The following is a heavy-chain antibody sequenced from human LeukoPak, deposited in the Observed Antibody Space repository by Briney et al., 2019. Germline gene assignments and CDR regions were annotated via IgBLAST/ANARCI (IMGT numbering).Heavy chain of an antibody. CDR1: GGSFSGYY. J-gene: IGHJ4*02. CDR2: INHSGST. V-gene: IGHV4-34*01. CDR3: ARHAVITFGGVIVIPVYYFDY. D-gene: IGHD3-16*02. Sequence: SETLSLTCAVYGGSFSGYYWSWIRQPPGKGLEWIGEINHSGSTNYNPSLKSRVTISVDTSKNQFSLKLSSVTAADTAVYYCARHAVITFGGVIVIPVYYFDYWGQGTLVTVSS.